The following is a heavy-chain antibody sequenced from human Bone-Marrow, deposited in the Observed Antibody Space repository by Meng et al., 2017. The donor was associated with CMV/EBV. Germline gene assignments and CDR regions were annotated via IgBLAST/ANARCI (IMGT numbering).Heavy chain of an antibody. D-gene: IGHD3-3*01. CDR3: AKDKGLRYLEWSVV. Sequence: GESLKISCAASGFTFSSYGMHWVRQAPGKGLEWVAFIWFDGNTKNFADSVKGRFTISRDNSKNTLYLQMNSLRPEDTATYFCAKDKGLRYLEWSVVRGHGTLVTVSS. CDR2: IWFDGNTK. CDR1: GFTFSSYG. V-gene: IGHV3-30*02. J-gene: IGHJ1*01.